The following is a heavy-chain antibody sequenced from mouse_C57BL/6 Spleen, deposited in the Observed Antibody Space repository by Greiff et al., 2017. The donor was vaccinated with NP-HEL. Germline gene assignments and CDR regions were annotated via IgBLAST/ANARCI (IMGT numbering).Heavy chain of an antibody. V-gene: IGHV3-6*01. CDR3: ARGGDFDY. CDR2: ISYDGSN. J-gene: IGHJ2*01. CDR1: GYSITSGYY. Sequence: EVKLVESGPGLVKPSQSLSLTCSVTGYSITSGYYWNWIRQFPGNKLEWMGYISYDGSNNYNPSLKNRISITRDTSQNQFFLKLNSVTTEDTATYYCARGGDFDYWGKGTTLTVSS.